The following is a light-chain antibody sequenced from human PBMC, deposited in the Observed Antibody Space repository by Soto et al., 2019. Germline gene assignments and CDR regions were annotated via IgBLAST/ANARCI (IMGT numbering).Light chain of an antibody. CDR2: GAT. J-gene: IGKJ2*01. V-gene: IGKV3-15*01. CDR1: QSVGSK. CDR3: QQYDAPVT. Sequence: EVVMTQSPATLSLSPGEGATLSCRSSQSVGSKLAWYQQKTGQAPRLLIYGATTRATGVPARFSGGGSGTDFTLSISSLLSEDAAVYCCQQYDAPVTFGQGTKLDIK.